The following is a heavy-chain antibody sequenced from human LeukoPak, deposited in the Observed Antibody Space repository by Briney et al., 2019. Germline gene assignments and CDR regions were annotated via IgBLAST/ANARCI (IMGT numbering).Heavy chain of an antibody. CDR3: ARVKGELNFDY. D-gene: IGHD1-26*01. CDR2: INSDESST. V-gene: IGHV3-74*01. CDR1: GFTFSSYW. Sequence: GGSLRLSCAASGFTFSSYWMHWVRQAPGKGLVWVSRINSDESSTTYADSVKGRFTISRDSAKNTLYLQMNSLRAEDTAVYYCARVKGELNFDYWGQGTLVTVSS. J-gene: IGHJ4*02.